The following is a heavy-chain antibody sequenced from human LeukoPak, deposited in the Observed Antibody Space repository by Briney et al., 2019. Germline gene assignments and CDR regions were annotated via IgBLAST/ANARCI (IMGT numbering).Heavy chain of an antibody. V-gene: IGHV3-21*01. CDR3: ARDLGTTVTTYLDY. CDR1: GFTFSSYW. CDR2: ISGSGGST. J-gene: IGHJ4*02. D-gene: IGHD4-17*01. Sequence: GGSLRLSCAASGFTFSSYWMSWVRQAPGKGLEWVSAISGSGGSTYYADSVKGRFTISRDNAKNSLYLQMNSLRAEDTAVYYCARDLGTTVTTYLDYWGQGTLVTVSS.